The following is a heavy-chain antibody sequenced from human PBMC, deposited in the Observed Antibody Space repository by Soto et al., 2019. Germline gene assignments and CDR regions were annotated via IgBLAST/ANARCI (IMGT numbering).Heavy chain of an antibody. CDR2: ISGGGGRT. CDR1: DLTLKSYG. D-gene: IGHD2-21*01. Sequence: PGGSLRLSCVVSDLTLKSYGMSWVRQAPGKGLEWVSVISGGGGRTDYADSVKGRFTISIDISKNTVFLQMNSLIAEDTAVYYCANDRDSRGMDVWGQGTTVTVSS. V-gene: IGHV3-23*01. CDR3: ANDRDSRGMDV. J-gene: IGHJ6*02.